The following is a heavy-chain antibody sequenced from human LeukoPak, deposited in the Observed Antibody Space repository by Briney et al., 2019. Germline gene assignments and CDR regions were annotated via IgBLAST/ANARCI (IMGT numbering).Heavy chain of an antibody. J-gene: IGHJ4*02. CDR3: AIMVRGVIWY. CDR2: IYYSGST. Sequence: SETLSLTCTVSGGAISTYYWSWIRQTPGMGLEWIGYIYYSGSTNYNPSLKSRVTISVDKSKNQFSLKLSSVTAADTAVYYCAIMVRGVIWYWGQGTLVTVSS. D-gene: IGHD3-10*01. V-gene: IGHV4-59*12. CDR1: GGAISTYY.